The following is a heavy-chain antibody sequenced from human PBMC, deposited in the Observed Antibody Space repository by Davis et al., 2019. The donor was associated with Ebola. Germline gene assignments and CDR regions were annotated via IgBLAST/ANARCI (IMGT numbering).Heavy chain of an antibody. CDR3: ARDSGDYRSLYYYGMDV. CDR2: ISSSSSTI. Sequence: GESLKISCAASGFTFSSYSMNWVRQAPGKGLEWVSYISSSSSTIYYADSVKGRFTISRDNAKNSLYLQMNSLRAEDTAVYYCARDSGDYRSLYYYGMDVWGQGTTVTVSS. V-gene: IGHV3-48*04. CDR1: GFTFSSYS. J-gene: IGHJ6*02. D-gene: IGHD4-17*01.